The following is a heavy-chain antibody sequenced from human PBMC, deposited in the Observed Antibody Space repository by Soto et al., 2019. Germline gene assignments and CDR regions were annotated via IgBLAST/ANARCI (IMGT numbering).Heavy chain of an antibody. CDR1: GFTFSASW. D-gene: IGHD1-1*01. Sequence: LRLSCAASGFTFSASWMHWVRQTPGKGLVWVSHISPDGSSTRDADSVQGRFINSRDNARSTLYLQMHSLRAEDTAVYYCARDNNWSYDYWGQGILVTVSS. CDR2: ISPDGSST. V-gene: IGHV3-74*01. CDR3: ARDNNWSYDY. J-gene: IGHJ4*02.